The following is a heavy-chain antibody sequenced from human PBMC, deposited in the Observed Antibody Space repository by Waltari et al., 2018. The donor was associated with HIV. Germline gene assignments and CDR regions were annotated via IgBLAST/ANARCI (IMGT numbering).Heavy chain of an antibody. CDR1: GDTFSSYA. V-gene: IGHV1-69*13. CDR3: ARGLGGSVSSGYYE. J-gene: IGHJ4*02. Sequence: QVQLVQSGAEVKKPGSSVKLSCKASGDTFSSYAFTWVRQAPGQGLEWVGGFIPVVGTAKYAQRFQGRVMSTADDSPITAYMELSSLRSEDTAIYYCARGLGGSVSSGYYEWGQGTLVTVSS. CDR2: FIPVVGTA. D-gene: IGHD3-22*01.